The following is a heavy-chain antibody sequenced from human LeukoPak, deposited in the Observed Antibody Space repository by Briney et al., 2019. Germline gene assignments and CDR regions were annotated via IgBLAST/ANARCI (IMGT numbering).Heavy chain of an antibody. Sequence: SETLSLTCTVAGGSISTSSYYWGWIRQPPGKGLEWIGSIYYSGSTYYNPSLKSRVTISVDTSKNQFSLKLSSVTAADTAVYYCARDRGYDISGYWGQGTLVTVSS. CDR1: GGSISTSSYY. V-gene: IGHV4-39*02. CDR2: IYYSGST. CDR3: ARDRGYDISGY. J-gene: IGHJ4*02. D-gene: IGHD3-9*01.